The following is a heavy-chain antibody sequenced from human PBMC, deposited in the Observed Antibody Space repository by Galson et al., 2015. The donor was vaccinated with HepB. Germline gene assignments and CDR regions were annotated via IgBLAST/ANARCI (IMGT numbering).Heavy chain of an antibody. D-gene: IGHD3-22*01. CDR3: AKPYDSRSGYFDY. CDR2: IRYDGSNK. CDR1: GFTFSSYG. V-gene: IGHV3-30*02. J-gene: IGHJ4*02. Sequence: SLRLSCAASGFTFSSYGMHWVRQAPGKGLEWVAFIRYDGSNKYYADSVKGRFTISRDNSKNTLYLQMNSLRAEDTAVYYCAKPYDSRSGYFDYWGQGTLVTVSS.